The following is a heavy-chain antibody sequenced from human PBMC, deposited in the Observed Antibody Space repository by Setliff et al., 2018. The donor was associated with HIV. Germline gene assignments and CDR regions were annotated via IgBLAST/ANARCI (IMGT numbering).Heavy chain of an antibody. J-gene: IGHJ3*02. D-gene: IGHD6-13*01. CDR3: ARSGPPKVRGYFAWAGFDI. Sequence: PGGSLRLSCAASGFTFSDYYMSWIRQAPGKGLEWVLYISSSGSTIYYADSVKGRFTISRDNAKNSLYLQMKSLRAEDTAVYYCARSGPPKVRGYFAWAGFDIWGQGTMVTVSS. CDR1: GFTFSDYY. V-gene: IGHV3-11*04. CDR2: ISSSGSTI.